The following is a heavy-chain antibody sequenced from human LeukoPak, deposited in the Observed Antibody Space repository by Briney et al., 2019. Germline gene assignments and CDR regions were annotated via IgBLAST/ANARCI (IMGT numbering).Heavy chain of an antibody. V-gene: IGHV3-30*04. J-gene: IGHJ4*02. Sequence: PGRSLRLSCAASGFTFSSYAMHWVRQAPGKGLEWVAVISYDGSNKYYADSVKGRFTISRDNSKNTLYLQMNSLRAEDTAVYYCAGRRQQLDWGQGTLVTVSS. D-gene: IGHD6-13*01. CDR3: AGRRQQLD. CDR2: ISYDGSNK. CDR1: GFTFSSYA.